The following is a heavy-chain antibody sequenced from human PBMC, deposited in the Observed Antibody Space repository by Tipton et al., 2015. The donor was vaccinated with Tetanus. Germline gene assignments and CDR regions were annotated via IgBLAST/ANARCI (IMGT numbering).Heavy chain of an antibody. Sequence: SLRLSCAASGFSFSSCGMNWVRQAAGKGLEWVSSISSGGTYIYYADSVKGRFTISRDNTKNSLYLQMDSLRADDTTVYYCAREENVVVVTTTRDWFDPWGQGTLVTVSS. D-gene: IGHD2-15*01. CDR2: ISSGGTYI. J-gene: IGHJ5*02. V-gene: IGHV3-21*01. CDR1: GFSFSSCG. CDR3: AREENVVVVTTTRDWFDP.